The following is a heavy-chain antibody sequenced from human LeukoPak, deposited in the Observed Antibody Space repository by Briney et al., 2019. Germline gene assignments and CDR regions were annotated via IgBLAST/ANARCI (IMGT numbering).Heavy chain of an antibody. Sequence: GGSLRLSCAASGFTFSSYGMHWVRQAPGKGLEWVAVISYDGSNKYYADSVKGRFTISRDNSKNTLYLQMNSLRAEDTAVYYCARDRAWNYFDYWGQGTLVTVSS. CDR1: GFTFSSYG. V-gene: IGHV3-30*03. CDR3: ARDRAWNYFDY. J-gene: IGHJ4*02. D-gene: IGHD3-3*01. CDR2: ISYDGSNK.